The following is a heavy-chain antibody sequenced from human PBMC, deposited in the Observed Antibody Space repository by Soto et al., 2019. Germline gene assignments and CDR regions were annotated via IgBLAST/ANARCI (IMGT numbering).Heavy chain of an antibody. J-gene: IGHJ5*02. D-gene: IGHD2-8*01. CDR1: GFSFSNYG. Sequence: GGSLRLSCAASGFSFSNYGMHWVRQAPGKGLEWVAVISYDGSSKYHADSVKGRFTISRDNSKNTLHLQMNSLRAEDTAVYYCSKDRRGGRAVLDAWGQGTPVTVSS. CDR2: ISYDGSSK. V-gene: IGHV3-30*18. CDR3: SKDRRGGRAVLDA.